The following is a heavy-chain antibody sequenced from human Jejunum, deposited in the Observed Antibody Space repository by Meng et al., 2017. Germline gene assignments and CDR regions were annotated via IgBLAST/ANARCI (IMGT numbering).Heavy chain of an antibody. J-gene: IGHJ1*01. Sequence: QVQLQQWGAGLLKPSETLSLTCAVYGGSIGGYFWSWIRQTPGKGLEWIGEINRKGTTNYNPSLESRVSISVDTSKNQFSLNLDSVTAADTAVYYCARPLGYNGVTLGYFQHWGQGTLVTVSS. D-gene: IGHD2-8*01. CDR1: GGSIGGYF. CDR3: ARPLGYNGVTLGYFQH. CDR2: INRKGTT. V-gene: IGHV4-34*01.